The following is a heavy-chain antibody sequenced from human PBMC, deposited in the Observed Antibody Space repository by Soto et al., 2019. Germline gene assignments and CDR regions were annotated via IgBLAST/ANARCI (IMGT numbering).Heavy chain of an antibody. D-gene: IGHD3-22*01. J-gene: IGHJ4*02. CDR1: GTTFSNFG. V-gene: IGHV1-69*12. CDR2: IILPFGTP. Sequence: QVRLVQSGAEVKKTGSSVKVSCEASGTTFSNFGIGWVRQAPGQGLEWMGGIILPFGTPNYGQKFQGRVTISADESMTTAYRELRGLRSEDTAVYYCVRGPDYEGYFDYWGQGTLVTVSS. CDR3: VRGPDYEGYFDY.